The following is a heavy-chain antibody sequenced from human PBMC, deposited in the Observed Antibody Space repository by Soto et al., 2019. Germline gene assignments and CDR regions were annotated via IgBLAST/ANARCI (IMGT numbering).Heavy chain of an antibody. Sequence: GGSLRLSCAASGFMFSTTDMSWVRQAPGKGLEWVTTIEGSGAITYYAASVKGRFIISRDNSRNTVYLQMDSLTADDTAVYYCVKNSGWFNTWGQGTLVTVSS. J-gene: IGHJ5*02. V-gene: IGHV3-23*01. CDR2: IEGSGAIT. CDR3: VKNSGWFNT. D-gene: IGHD3-10*01. CDR1: GFMFSTTD.